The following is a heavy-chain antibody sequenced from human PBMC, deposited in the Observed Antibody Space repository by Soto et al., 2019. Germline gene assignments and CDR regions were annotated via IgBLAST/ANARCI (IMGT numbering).Heavy chain of an antibody. Sequence: SETLSLTCTVSGGSISSGGYYWSWIRQHPGKGPEWIGYIYYSGSTYYNPSLKSRVTISVDTSKNQFSLKLSSVTAADTAVYYCARWRLPMNWFDPWGQGTLVTVSS. CDR2: IYYSGST. J-gene: IGHJ5*02. V-gene: IGHV4-31*03. CDR3: ARWRLPMNWFDP. CDR1: GGSISSGGYY. D-gene: IGHD4-17*01.